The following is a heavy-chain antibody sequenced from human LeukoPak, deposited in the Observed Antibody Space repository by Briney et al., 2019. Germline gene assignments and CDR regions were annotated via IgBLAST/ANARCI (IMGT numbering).Heavy chain of an antibody. Sequence: GGSLRLSCAASGFTFSSYAMHWVRQAPGKGLEWVAVISYDGSNKYYADSVKGRFTISRDNSKNTLYLQMNSLRAVDTAVYYCARDATAYGAFDIWGQGTMVTVSS. D-gene: IGHD2-15*01. CDR2: ISYDGSNK. J-gene: IGHJ3*02. CDR1: GFTFSSYA. CDR3: ARDATAYGAFDI. V-gene: IGHV3-30-3*01.